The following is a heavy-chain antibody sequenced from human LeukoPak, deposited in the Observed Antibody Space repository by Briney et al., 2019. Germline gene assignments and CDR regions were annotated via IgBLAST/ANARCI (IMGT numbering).Heavy chain of an antibody. D-gene: IGHD4-17*01. CDR3: AREGRYGDYVAY. CDR2: INAGNGNT. Sequence: ASVKVSCKASGYTFTSYAMHWVRQAPGQRLEWMGWINAGNGNTKYSQKFQGRVTITRDTSASTAYMELSSLRSEDTAVYSCAREGRYGDYVAYWGQGTLVIVPS. CDR1: GYTFTSYA. V-gene: IGHV1-3*01. J-gene: IGHJ4*02.